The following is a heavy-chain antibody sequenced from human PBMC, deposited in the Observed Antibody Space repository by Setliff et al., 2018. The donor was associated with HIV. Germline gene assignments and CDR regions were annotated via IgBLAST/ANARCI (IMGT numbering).Heavy chain of an antibody. V-gene: IGHV4-61*09. Sequence: SETLSLTCTVSGDSITRGSYYWSWIRQPAGKGLEWIGHIYTSGKTHYSPSLKSRIAISADTSKNQLSLNLSSVTAADTAVYYCARAAYSGTYLWEPATDLWGRGTLVTVSS. CDR2: IYTSGKT. CDR1: GDSITRGSYY. D-gene: IGHD1-26*01. J-gene: IGHJ2*01. CDR3: ARAAYSGTYLWEPATDL.